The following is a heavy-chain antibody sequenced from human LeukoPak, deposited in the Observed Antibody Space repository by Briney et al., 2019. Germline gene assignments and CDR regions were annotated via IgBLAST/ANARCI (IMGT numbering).Heavy chain of an antibody. CDR2: INHSGST. D-gene: IGHD6-6*01. CDR3: ARGLSEQLATPP. J-gene: IGHJ5*02. Sequence: SETLSLTCAVYGESFSGYYWSWIRQPPGKGLEWIGEINHSGSTNYNPSLKSRVTISVDTSKNQFSLKLSSVTAADTAVYYCARGLSEQLATPPWGQGTLVTVSS. CDR1: GESFSGYY. V-gene: IGHV4-34*01.